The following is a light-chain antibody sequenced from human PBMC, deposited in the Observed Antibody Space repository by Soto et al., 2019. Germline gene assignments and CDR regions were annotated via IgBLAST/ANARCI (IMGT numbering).Light chain of an antibody. Sequence: QSVLTQSASVSGSPGQSITISCTGTSSDVGGYNYVSWYQQHPGKAPKLMIYEVSNRPSGISDRFSGFKSANTAYLTISGVQPEDEADYHCSSYTTIKTVVFGGGTKLTVL. CDR3: SSYTTIKTVV. V-gene: IGLV2-14*01. J-gene: IGLJ2*01. CDR2: EVS. CDR1: SSDVGGYNY.